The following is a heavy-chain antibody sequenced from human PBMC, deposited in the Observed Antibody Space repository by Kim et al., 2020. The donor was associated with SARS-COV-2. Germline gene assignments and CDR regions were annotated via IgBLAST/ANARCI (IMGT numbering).Heavy chain of an antibody. Sequence: YGDSVKSRFTNHRDNSKNTLYLQMDSLRVEDTAVYYCARANCIRNICYEFDHWGQGTLVTVSS. J-gene: IGHJ4*02. CDR3: ARANCIRNICYEFDH. D-gene: IGHD5-12*01. V-gene: IGHV3-33*01.